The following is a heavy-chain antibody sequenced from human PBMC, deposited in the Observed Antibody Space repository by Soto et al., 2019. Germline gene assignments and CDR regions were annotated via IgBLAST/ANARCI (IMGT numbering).Heavy chain of an antibody. V-gene: IGHV3-9*01. D-gene: IGHD4-17*01. Sequence: EVQLVESGGGLVQPGRSLRLSCAASGFTFDDYAMHWVRHAPGKGLEWVSGISWNSGSIGYADSVKGRFTISRDNAKNSLYLQMNSLRAEDTALYYCAKDSGDYGHDAFDIWGQGTMVTVSS. CDR3: AKDSGDYGHDAFDI. CDR1: GFTFDDYA. CDR2: ISWNSGSI. J-gene: IGHJ3*02.